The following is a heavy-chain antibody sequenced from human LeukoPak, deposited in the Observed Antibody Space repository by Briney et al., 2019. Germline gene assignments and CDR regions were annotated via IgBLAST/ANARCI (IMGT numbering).Heavy chain of an antibody. CDR2: INWNGGST. V-gene: IGHV3-20*04. CDR1: GFTFDDYG. Sequence: GGSLRLSCAASGFTFDDYGLSWVRQAPGKGLEWVSGINWNGGSTGYADSVKGRFTISRDNAKNSLYLQMNSLRAEDTALYYCARGEQWLPGDYWGQGTLVTVSS. CDR3: ARGEQWLPGDY. J-gene: IGHJ4*02. D-gene: IGHD6-19*01.